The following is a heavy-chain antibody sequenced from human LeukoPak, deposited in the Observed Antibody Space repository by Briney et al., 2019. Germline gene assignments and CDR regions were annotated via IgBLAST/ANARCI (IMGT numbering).Heavy chain of an antibody. CDR1: GYTFTGYY. Sequence: GASVKVSCKASGYTFTGYYMHWVRQAPGQGLEWMGGIIPIFGTANYAQKFQGRVTITADKSTSTAYMELSSLRSEDTAVYYCASAALIDKYYFDYWGQGSLVTVSS. CDR2: IIPIFGTA. V-gene: IGHV1-69*06. J-gene: IGHJ4*02. D-gene: IGHD2/OR15-2a*01. CDR3: ASAALIDKYYFDY.